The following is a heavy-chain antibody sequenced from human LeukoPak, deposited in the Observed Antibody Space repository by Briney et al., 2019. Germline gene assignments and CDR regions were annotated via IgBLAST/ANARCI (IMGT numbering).Heavy chain of an antibody. CDR3: ARDQGGEDAFDI. V-gene: IGHV4-4*07. D-gene: IGHD3-16*01. Sequence: PSETLSLTCNVSGGSIRSFSWSWIRKSAGKGLEWIGRIYSSGTTNFHPSLKSRLSMSLDTSKNQFSLKLSSVTAADTAVYYCARDQGGEDAFDIWGQGTMVTVSS. CDR1: GGSIRSFS. CDR2: IYSSGTT. J-gene: IGHJ3*02.